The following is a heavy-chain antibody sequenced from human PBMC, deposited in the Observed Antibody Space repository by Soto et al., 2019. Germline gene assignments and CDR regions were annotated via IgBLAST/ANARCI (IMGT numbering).Heavy chain of an antibody. CDR1: GFSLTTRPMG. CDR3: AHRRGGYDWNDGDFDY. CDR2: IYWDDDK. J-gene: IGHJ4*02. D-gene: IGHD1-20*01. Sequence: QITLKESGPTLVNPTQTLTLTCTFSGFSLTTRPMGVGWIRQPPGKALESLALIYWDDDKRYNPSLKSRLAITKDTSKKQVVLTMANVDPMDTATYYCAHRRGGYDWNDGDFDYWGQGTLVTVSS. V-gene: IGHV2-5*02.